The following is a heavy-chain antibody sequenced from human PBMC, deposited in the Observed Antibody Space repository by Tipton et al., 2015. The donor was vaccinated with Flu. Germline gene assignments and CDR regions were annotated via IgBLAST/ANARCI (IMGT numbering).Heavy chain of an antibody. Sequence: TLSLTCTVSGGSIVDSTYYWDWIRQPPGKGLEWIGSVYYYGNTYYNPSLEIRVTISIDTSKNQFSLKLNSVTAADTAVFYCARRGGGNKYLYGMDVWGQGTTVIVSS. D-gene: IGHD2-8*01. V-gene: IGHV4-39*01. CDR3: ARRGGGNKYLYGMDV. CDR2: VYYYGNT. J-gene: IGHJ6*02. CDR1: GGSIVDSTYY.